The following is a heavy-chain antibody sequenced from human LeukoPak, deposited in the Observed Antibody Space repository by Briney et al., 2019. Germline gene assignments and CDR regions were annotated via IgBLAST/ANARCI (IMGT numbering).Heavy chain of an antibody. CDR3: ARDGRYNRNLYYFDY. CDR2: ISYDGSNK. CDR1: GFTFSSYA. Sequence: GRSRRLSCAASGFTFSSYAMHWVRQAPGKGLEWVAVISYDGSNKYYADSVKGRFTISRDNSKNTLYLQMNSLRAEDTAVYYCARDGRYNRNLYYFDYWGQGTLVTVSS. D-gene: IGHD1-14*01. J-gene: IGHJ4*02. V-gene: IGHV3-30-3*01.